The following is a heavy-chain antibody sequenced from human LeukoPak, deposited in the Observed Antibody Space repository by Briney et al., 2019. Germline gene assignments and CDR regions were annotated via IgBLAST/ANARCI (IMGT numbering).Heavy chain of an antibody. D-gene: IGHD3-22*01. V-gene: IGHV4-4*07. Sequence: SATLSLTCTVSGGSISSYYWSWIRQPAGKGLEWIGRIYTSGSTNYNPSLKSRVTMSVDTSKSQFSLKLSSVTAADTAVYYCARGADSSGEDYFDYWGQGTLVTVSS. CDR2: IYTSGST. CDR1: GGSISSYY. CDR3: ARGADSSGEDYFDY. J-gene: IGHJ4*02.